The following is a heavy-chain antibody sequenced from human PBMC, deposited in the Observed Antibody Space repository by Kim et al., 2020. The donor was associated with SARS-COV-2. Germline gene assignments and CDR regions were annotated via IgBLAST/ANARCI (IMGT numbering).Heavy chain of an antibody. CDR3: ARVRHIETNDY. V-gene: IGHV3-30-3*01. D-gene: IGHD5-12*01. CDR1: GFTFSSYA. CDR2: ISYDGSNK. J-gene: IGHJ4*02. Sequence: GGSLRLSCAASGFTFSSYAMHWVRQAPGKGLEWVAVISYDGSNKYYADSVKGRFTISRDNSKNTLYLQMNSLRAEDTAVYYCARVRHIETNDYWGQGTLVTVSS.